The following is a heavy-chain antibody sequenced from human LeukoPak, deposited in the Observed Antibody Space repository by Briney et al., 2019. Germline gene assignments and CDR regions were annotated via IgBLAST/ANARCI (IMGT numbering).Heavy chain of an antibody. Sequence: GGSLTLSCAASRFTFSSYGMHWVRQAPGKGLEWVAVISYDGSNKYYADSVKGRFTISRDNSKNTLYLQMNSLRAEDTAVYYCAKDQGDSSGPIHYYSYYGMDVWGQGATVTVSS. CDR1: RFTFSSYG. V-gene: IGHV3-30*18. CDR2: ISYDGSNK. D-gene: IGHD3-22*01. J-gene: IGHJ6*02. CDR3: AKDQGDSSGPIHYYSYYGMDV.